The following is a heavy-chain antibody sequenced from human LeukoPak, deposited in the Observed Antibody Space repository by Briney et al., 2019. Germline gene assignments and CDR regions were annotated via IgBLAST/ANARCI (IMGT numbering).Heavy chain of an antibody. J-gene: IGHJ4*02. V-gene: IGHV3-30*04. CDR1: GFTFSSYA. D-gene: IGHD3-9*01. CDR2: ISYDGSNK. Sequence: PGGSLRLSCAASGFTFSSYAMHWVRQAPGKGLEWVAVISYDGSNKYYADSVKGRFTISRDNSKNTLYLQMNSLRAEDTAVYYCAREPFVIPFYDILTGYYLDYWGQGTLVTVSS. CDR3: AREPFVIPFYDILTGYYLDY.